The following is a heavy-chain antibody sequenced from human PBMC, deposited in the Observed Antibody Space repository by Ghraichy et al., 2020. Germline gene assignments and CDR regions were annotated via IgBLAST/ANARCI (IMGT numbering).Heavy chain of an antibody. Sequence: SGPTLVKPTQTLTLTCTFSGFSLSTSGVGVGWIRQPPGKALEWLALIYWNDDKRYSPSLKIRLTITKDTSKNQVVLTMTNMDPVDTATYYCAHGRYSSGGRVFDYWGQGTLVTVSS. CDR3: AHGRYSSGGRVFDY. J-gene: IGHJ4*02. CDR2: IYWNDDK. D-gene: IGHD6-19*01. CDR1: GFSLSTSGVG. V-gene: IGHV2-5*01.